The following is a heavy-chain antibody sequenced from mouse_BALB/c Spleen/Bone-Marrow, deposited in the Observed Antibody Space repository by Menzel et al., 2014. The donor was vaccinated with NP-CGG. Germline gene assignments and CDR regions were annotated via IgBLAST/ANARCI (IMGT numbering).Heavy chain of an antibody. V-gene: IGHV2-9*02. CDR3: ARDYYGGLYAMDY. CDR1: GFSLTSYG. Sequence: QVQLQQSGPGLVAPSQSLSITCTVSGFSLTSYGLHWVRQPPGKGLEWLGVIWAGGSTNYNSALMSRLSISKDNSKSQVFLKMNSLQTDDTAMYYCARDYYGGLYAMDYWGQGTSVTVSP. CDR2: IWAGGST. J-gene: IGHJ4*01. D-gene: IGHD1-1*02.